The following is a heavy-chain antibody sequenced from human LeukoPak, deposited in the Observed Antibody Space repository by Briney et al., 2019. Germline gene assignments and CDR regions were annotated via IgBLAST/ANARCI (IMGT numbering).Heavy chain of an antibody. CDR1: GGTFSSYA. D-gene: IGHD1-26*01. Sequence: ASVKVSCKASGGTFSSYAISWVRQAPGQGLEWMGWISAYNGNTNYAQKLQGRVTMTTDTSTSTAYMELRSLRSDDTAVYYCARRYSGSYSNWFDPWGQGTLVTVSS. J-gene: IGHJ5*02. CDR3: ARRYSGSYSNWFDP. V-gene: IGHV1-18*01. CDR2: ISAYNGNT.